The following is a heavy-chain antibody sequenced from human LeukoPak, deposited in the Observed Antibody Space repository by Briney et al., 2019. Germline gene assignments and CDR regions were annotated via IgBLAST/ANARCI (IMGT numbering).Heavy chain of an antibody. CDR2: IYTSGST. CDR3: ARDWGSGSYYDEGWADAFDI. Sequence: SETQSLTCTVSGGSISSYYWSWIRQPAGKGLEWIGRIYTSGSTNYNPSLKSRVTMSVDTSKNQFSLKLSSVTAADTAVYYCARDWGSGSYYDEGWADAFDIWGQGTMVTVSS. D-gene: IGHD1-26*01. J-gene: IGHJ3*02. V-gene: IGHV4-4*07. CDR1: GGSISSYY.